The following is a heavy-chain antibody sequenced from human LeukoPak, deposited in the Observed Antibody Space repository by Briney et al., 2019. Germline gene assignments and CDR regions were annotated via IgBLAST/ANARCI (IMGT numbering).Heavy chain of an antibody. V-gene: IGHV3-23*01. CDR1: GFTFSSYG. Sequence: PGGSLRLSCAASGFTFSSYGMSWVRQAPGKGLEWVSAISGSGGSTYYADSVKGRFTISRDNSKNTLYLQMNSLRAEDTAVYYCARWIYYYDSSGLFDYWGQGTLVTVSS. D-gene: IGHD3-22*01. J-gene: IGHJ4*02. CDR2: ISGSGGST. CDR3: ARWIYYYDSSGLFDY.